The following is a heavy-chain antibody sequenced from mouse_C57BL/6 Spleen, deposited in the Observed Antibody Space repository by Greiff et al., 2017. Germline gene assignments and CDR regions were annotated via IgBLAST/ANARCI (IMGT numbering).Heavy chain of an antibody. Sequence: QVQLQQPGAELVKPGASVKMSCKASGYTFTSYWITRVKQRPGQGLEWIGDIYPGSGSTNYNEKFKSKATLTVDTSSSTAYMQLSSLTSEDSAVYYCARLNYYGSSPWFAYWGQGTLVTVSA. J-gene: IGHJ3*01. CDR2: IYPGSGST. D-gene: IGHD1-1*01. CDR3: ARLNYYGSSPWFAY. V-gene: IGHV1-55*01. CDR1: GYTFTSYW.